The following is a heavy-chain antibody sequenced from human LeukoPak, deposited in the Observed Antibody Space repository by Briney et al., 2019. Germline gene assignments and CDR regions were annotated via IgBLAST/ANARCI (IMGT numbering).Heavy chain of an antibody. CDR3: AREGGSYYYFDY. Sequence: PSETLSLTCPVSGGSISSYYWSWIRQPPGKGLEWIGYIYYSGSTNYNPSLKSRVTISVDTSKNQFSLKLSSVTAADTAVYYCAREGGSYYYFDYWGQGTLVTVSS. CDR2: IYYSGST. J-gene: IGHJ4*02. CDR1: GGSISSYY. D-gene: IGHD1-26*01. V-gene: IGHV4-59*01.